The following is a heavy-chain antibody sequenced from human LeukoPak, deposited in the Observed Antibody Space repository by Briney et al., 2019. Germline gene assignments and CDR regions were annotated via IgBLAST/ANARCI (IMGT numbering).Heavy chain of an antibody. D-gene: IGHD3-10*01. CDR2: ISSNSGTI. CDR1: GFTFSSYS. CDR3: ARDSNKVRGVTYDY. V-gene: IGHV3-48*01. Sequence: GGSLRLSCAASGFTFSSYSMNWVRQAPGKGLEWVSYISSNSGTIYYADSVKGRFTISRDNAKNSLYLQMNSLRAEDTAVYYCARDSNKVRGVTYDYWGQGTLVTVSS. J-gene: IGHJ4*02.